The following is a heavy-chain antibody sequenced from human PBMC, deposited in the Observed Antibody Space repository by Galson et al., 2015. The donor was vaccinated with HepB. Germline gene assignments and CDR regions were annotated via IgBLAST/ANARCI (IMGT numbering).Heavy chain of an antibody. J-gene: IGHJ4*02. CDR2: IIPIFGTA. D-gene: IGHD2-2*01. V-gene: IGHV1-69*13. CDR3: ARVFSYPQQKKQSIVVVPAANSFDY. CDR1: GGTFSSYA. Sequence: SVKVSCKASGGTFSSYAISWVRQAPGQGLEWMGGIIPIFGTANYAQKYQGRVTITADESTSTAYMELSSLRSEDTAVYYCARVFSYPQQKKQSIVVVPAANSFDYWGQGTLVTVSS.